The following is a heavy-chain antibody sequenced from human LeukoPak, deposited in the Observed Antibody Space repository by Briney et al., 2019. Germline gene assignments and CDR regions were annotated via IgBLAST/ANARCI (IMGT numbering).Heavy chain of an antibody. D-gene: IGHD1-26*01. CDR2: IYSGGST. J-gene: IGHJ3*02. Sequence: GGSLRLSXAASGFTVSSNYMSWVRQAPGKGLEWVSVIYSGGSTYYADSVKGRFTISRNNSKNTLYLQMNSLRAEDTAVYYCAIEKRSGSYNDAFDIWGQGTMVTVSS. CDR3: AIEKRSGSYNDAFDI. V-gene: IGHV3-53*01. CDR1: GFTVSSNY.